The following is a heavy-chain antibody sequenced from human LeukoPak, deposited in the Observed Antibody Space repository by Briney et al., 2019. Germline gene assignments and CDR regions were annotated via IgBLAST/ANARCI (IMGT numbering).Heavy chain of an antibody. D-gene: IGHD2-15*01. V-gene: IGHV1-69*13. CDR2: IIPIFGTA. J-gene: IGHJ4*02. CDR1: GGTFSSHA. CDR3: ARVSQASHRYCSAGSCYRNSFDY. Sequence: SVKVSCKASGGTFSSHAISWVRQAPGQGLEWMGGIIPIFGTANYAQKFQGRVTITADESTSTAYMELSSLRSEDTAVYYCARVSQASHRYCSAGSCYRNSFDYWGQGTLVTVSS.